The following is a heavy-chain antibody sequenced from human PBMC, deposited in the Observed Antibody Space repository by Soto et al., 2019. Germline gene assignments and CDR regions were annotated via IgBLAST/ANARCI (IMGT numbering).Heavy chain of an antibody. Sequence: GGSLRLSCAASGFTFSGYAMHWVRQAPGKGLEWVALISYDGSNKYYADSVKGRFTVSRDNSKNTLYLQMNSLRAEDTAVFYCAKERSSGWSLDYWGQGTLVTVSS. CDR1: GFTFSGYA. J-gene: IGHJ4*02. CDR2: ISYDGSNK. D-gene: IGHD6-19*01. CDR3: AKERSSGWSLDY. V-gene: IGHV3-30-3*01.